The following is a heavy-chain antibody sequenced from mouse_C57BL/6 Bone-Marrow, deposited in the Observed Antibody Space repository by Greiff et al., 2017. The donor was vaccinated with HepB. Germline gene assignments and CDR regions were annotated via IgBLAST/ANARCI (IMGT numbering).Heavy chain of an antibody. Sequence: EVQVVESGGGLVQPGGSLKLSCAASGFTFSDYYMYWVRQTPEKRLEWVAYISNGGGSTYYPDTVKGRFTISRDNAKNTLYLQMSRLKSEDTAMYYCARIPYYSNYEGDYAMDYWGQGTSVTVSS. CDR3: ARIPYYSNYEGDYAMDY. CDR1: GFTFSDYY. V-gene: IGHV5-12*01. CDR2: ISNGGGST. J-gene: IGHJ4*01. D-gene: IGHD2-5*01.